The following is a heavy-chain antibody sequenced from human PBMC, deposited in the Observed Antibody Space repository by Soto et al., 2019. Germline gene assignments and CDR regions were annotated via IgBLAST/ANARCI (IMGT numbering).Heavy chain of an antibody. D-gene: IGHD3-10*01. Sequence: GGSLRLSCAASGFTFSNYWMQCVRQAPGKGLVWVSRIHNDGRNTIYADSVKGRFTISRDNAKNTLYLQMNSLRAEDTAVYYCARQNNYGSDYWGQGTLVTVSS. CDR3: ARQNNYGSDY. V-gene: IGHV3-74*01. CDR2: IHNDGRNT. J-gene: IGHJ4*02. CDR1: GFTFSNYW.